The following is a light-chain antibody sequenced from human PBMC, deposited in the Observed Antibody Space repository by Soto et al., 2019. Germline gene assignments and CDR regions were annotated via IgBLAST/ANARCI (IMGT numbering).Light chain of an antibody. V-gene: IGLV2-14*01. CDR3: SSYTSDSVL. CDR2: EVS. J-gene: IGLJ2*01. CDR1: SSDVGGYNY. Sequence: QSALTQPASVSGSPGQSITISCTGTSSDVGGYNYVSWYQQHPGKAPKLMIYEVSNRPSGISNRFSVSKSGNTASLTISGLQAEDESDYYCSSYTSDSVLFGGGTKLTVL.